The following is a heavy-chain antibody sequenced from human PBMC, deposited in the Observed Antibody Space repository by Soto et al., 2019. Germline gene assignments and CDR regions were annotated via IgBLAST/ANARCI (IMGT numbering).Heavy chain of an antibody. J-gene: IGHJ6*02. CDR2: INNVGTAI. D-gene: IGHD3-10*02. Sequence: LRLSCVGSGLGLGDRQMDWVRQAPGKGLEWVSYINNVGTAIYYADSVRGRFTISRDNAKNSLFLQMNGLRVEDTAIYYCATDLPGYVMSVWAQGTTVTVS. CDR1: GLGLGDRQ. V-gene: IGHV3-48*03. CDR3: ATDLPGYVMSV.